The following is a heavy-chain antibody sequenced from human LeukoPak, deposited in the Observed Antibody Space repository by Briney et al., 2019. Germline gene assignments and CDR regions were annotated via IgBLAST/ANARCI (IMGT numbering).Heavy chain of an antibody. Sequence: GASVKVPCKASGGTFSSYAISWVRQAPGQGLEWMGGINPNSGGTNYAQKFQGRVTMTRDTSISTAYMELSRLRSDDTAVYYCARLGADSNYSYYYYMDVWGKGTTVTVSS. D-gene: IGHD4-11*01. J-gene: IGHJ6*03. CDR2: INPNSGGT. CDR1: GGTFSSYA. V-gene: IGHV1-2*02. CDR3: ARLGADSNYSYYYYMDV.